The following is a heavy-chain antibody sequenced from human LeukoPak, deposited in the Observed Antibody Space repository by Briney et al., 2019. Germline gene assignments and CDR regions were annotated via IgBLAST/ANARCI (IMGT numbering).Heavy chain of an antibody. CDR3: ARDLPSITMIVVETYFDY. CDR1: GFTFSSYS. Sequence: PGGSLRLSCAASGFTFSSYSMNWVRQAPGKGLEWVSSISSSSSYIYYADSVKGRFTISRDNAKNSLYLQMNSQRAEDTAVYYCARDLPSITMIVVETYFDYWGQGTLVTVSS. V-gene: IGHV3-21*01. CDR2: ISSSSSYI. J-gene: IGHJ4*02. D-gene: IGHD3-22*01.